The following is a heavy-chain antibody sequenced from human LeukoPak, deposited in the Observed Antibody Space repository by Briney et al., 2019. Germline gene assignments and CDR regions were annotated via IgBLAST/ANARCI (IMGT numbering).Heavy chain of an antibody. CDR2: IYPGDSDT. D-gene: IGHD2-15*01. V-gene: IGHV5-51*01. CDR3: ARAACSGGSCPGGIDY. Sequence: GESLKISCKGSGYSFTSYWIGWVRQMPGKGLELMGIIYPGDSDTRYSPSFQGQVTISADKSISTAYLQWRSLKASDTAMYYCARAACSGGSCPGGIDYWGQGTLVTVSS. J-gene: IGHJ4*02. CDR1: GYSFTSYW.